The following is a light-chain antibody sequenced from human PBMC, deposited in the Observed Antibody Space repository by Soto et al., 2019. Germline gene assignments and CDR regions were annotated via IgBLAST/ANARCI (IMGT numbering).Light chain of an antibody. V-gene: IGKV3-20*01. Sequence: EIVLTQSPGTLSLSPGERATLSCRASQSITSNYLAWYQQKPGQAPRLLIYLAYNRAAGIPDRFSGSGSGADFTLTINRLEPEDFAVYLFQQYGSSPWTFGQGTKVDIK. CDR2: LAY. CDR1: QSITSNY. J-gene: IGKJ1*01. CDR3: QQYGSSPWT.